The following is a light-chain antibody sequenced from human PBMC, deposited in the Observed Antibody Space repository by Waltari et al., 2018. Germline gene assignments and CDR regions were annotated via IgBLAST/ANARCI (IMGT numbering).Light chain of an antibody. V-gene: IGKV2-28*01. J-gene: IGKJ1*01. CDR2: LGS. Sequence: DIVMTQAPFSLPVTPRDPASSSCRSSQSLLTRNGNNYLDWYLQKPGQSPQLLFYLGSNRASWVPDRFSASGSGTDCTLKISRVEAEDVGVYYCMQSLLALWTFGQGTKVEIK. CDR1: QSLLTRNGNNY. CDR3: MQSLLALWT.